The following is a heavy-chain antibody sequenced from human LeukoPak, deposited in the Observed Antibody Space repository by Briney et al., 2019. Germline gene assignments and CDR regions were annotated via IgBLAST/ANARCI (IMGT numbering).Heavy chain of an antibody. Sequence: SETLSLTCTVSGGSISSYYWGWIRQPAGKGLEWIGRIYTSGSTNYNPSLKSRVTMSVDTSKNQFSLKLSSVTPADTAVYYCARVGPRYCSSTSCSYYYYGMDVWGQGTTVTVSS. CDR3: ARVGPRYCSSTSCSYYYYGMDV. J-gene: IGHJ6*02. CDR1: GGSISSYY. V-gene: IGHV4-4*07. D-gene: IGHD2-2*01. CDR2: IYTSGST.